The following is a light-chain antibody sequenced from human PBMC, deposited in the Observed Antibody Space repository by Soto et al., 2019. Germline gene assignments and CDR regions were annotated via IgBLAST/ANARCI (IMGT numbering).Light chain of an antibody. V-gene: IGKV1-12*01. J-gene: IGKJ1*01. CDR1: QGISNW. CDR2: GAS. CDR3: QQANIFPRA. Sequence: DIQMTQSPSSVSASVGDRVTINCQASQGISNWLAWYQQKPGKAPRLLIYGASILQSGVPSRFSGSGSGTDFTLTISSLQPEDFATYYCQQANIFPRAFGQGTKVEIK.